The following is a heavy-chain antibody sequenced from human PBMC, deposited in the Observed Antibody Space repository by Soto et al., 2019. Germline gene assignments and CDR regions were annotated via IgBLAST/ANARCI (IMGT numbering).Heavy chain of an antibody. CDR2: IYPSDSDT. CDR1: GYTFTSNW. CDR3: ARGSGYHNY. V-gene: IGHV5-51*01. D-gene: IGHD5-12*01. J-gene: IGHJ4*02. Sequence: GESLKISCKGSGYTFTSNWIARVRQMPGKGLERMGIIYPSDSDTRYSPSFQGQVTISVDKSISTAYLQWSSLKAPDTAMCDCARGSGYHNYWGQGNLVTVSS.